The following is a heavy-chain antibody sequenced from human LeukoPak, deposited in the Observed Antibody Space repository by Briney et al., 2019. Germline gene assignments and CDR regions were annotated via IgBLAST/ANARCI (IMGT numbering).Heavy chain of an antibody. Sequence: SETLSLTCTVSGGSISNSIYYWGWIRQPPGKGLEWIGSIYYSGSTYYTPSLKRRVTISVDTSKNQCSLKLRSVTAGERAVYYCARGVGEAFDIWGQGTMVTV. CDR1: GGSISNSIYY. V-gene: IGHV4-39*07. J-gene: IGHJ3*02. CDR2: IYYSGST. CDR3: ARGVGEAFDI. D-gene: IGHD3-16*01.